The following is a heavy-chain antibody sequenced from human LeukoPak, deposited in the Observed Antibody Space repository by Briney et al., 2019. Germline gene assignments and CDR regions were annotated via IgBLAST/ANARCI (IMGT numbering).Heavy chain of an antibody. CDR1: GYTFTSYG. D-gene: IGHD3-3*01. CDR3: ARGDYDFWSGYFDY. V-gene: IGHV1-18*01. J-gene: IGHJ4*02. Sequence: ASVKVSCKASGYTFTSYGTSWVRQAPGQGLEWMGWISAYNGNTNYAQKLQGRVTMTTDTSTSTAYMELRSLRSDDTAVYYCARGDYDFWSGYFDYWGQGTLVTVSS. CDR2: ISAYNGNT.